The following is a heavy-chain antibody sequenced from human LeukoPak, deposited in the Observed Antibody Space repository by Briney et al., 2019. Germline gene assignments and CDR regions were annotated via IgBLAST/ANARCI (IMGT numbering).Heavy chain of an antibody. CDR1: GGSFSGYY. Sequence: SETLSLTCAVYGGSFSGYYWSWIRQPPGKGLEWIGEINHGGSTNYNPSLKSRVTISVDTSKNQFSLKLSSVTAADTAVYYCARGDPGQSRPFDYWGQGTLVTVSS. D-gene: IGHD6-13*01. CDR2: INHGGST. CDR3: ARGDPGQSRPFDY. J-gene: IGHJ4*02. V-gene: IGHV4-34*01.